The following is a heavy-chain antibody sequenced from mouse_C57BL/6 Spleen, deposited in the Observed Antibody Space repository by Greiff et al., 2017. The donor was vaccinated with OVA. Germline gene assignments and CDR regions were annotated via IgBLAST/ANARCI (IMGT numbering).Heavy chain of an antibody. Sequence: VKLQQSGAELARPGASVKLSCKASGYTFTSYGISWVKQRTGQGLEWIGEIYPRSGNTYYNEKFKGKATLTADKSSSTAYMELRSLTSEDSAVYFCARDYYSNLYYFDYWGQGTTLTVSS. J-gene: IGHJ2*01. CDR2: IYPRSGNT. CDR1: GYTFTSYG. D-gene: IGHD2-5*01. V-gene: IGHV1-81*01. CDR3: ARDYYSNLYYFDY.